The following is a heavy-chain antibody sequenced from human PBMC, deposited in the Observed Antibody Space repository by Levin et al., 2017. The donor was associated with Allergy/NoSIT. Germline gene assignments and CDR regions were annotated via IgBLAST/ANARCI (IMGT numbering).Heavy chain of an antibody. CDR2: ISGSGGST. J-gene: IGHJ4*02. CDR1: GFTFSSYA. CDR3: AKAGRSSGSYPHGPYY. V-gene: IGHV3-23*01. D-gene: IGHD3-10*01. Sequence: GESLKISCAASGFTFSSYAMSWVRQAPGKGLEWVSAISGSGGSTYYADSVKGRFTISRDNSKNTLYLQMNSLRAEDTAVYYCAKAGRSSGSYPHGPYYWGQGTLVTVSS.